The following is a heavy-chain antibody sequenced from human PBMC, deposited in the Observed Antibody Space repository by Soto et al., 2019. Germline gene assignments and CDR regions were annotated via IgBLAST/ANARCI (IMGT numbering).Heavy chain of an antibody. J-gene: IGHJ6*02. V-gene: IGHV1-24*01. CDR3: ATVQRQGSTWYYSYVMDV. CDR2: FDPQDGET. CDR1: GYSLTELA. D-gene: IGHD6-13*01. Sequence: QVQLVQSGAEVKKPGASVKVSCKLSGYSLTELAIHWVRQAPGKGLEWMGGFDPQDGETIYAQKFQGGVTMTEDTSTDTAYMELSSLRSEDTAVYYCATVQRQGSTWYYSYVMDVWGQGTTVTVSS.